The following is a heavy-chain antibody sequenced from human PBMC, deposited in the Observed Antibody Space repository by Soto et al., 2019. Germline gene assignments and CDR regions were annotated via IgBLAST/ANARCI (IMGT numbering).Heavy chain of an antibody. J-gene: IGHJ5*02. CDR2: IIPVFGTA. Sequence: SVKVSCKASGGTFSSYAISWVRQAPGQGLEWMGGIIPVFGTANYAQKFQGRVTITADESTSTAYMELSSLRSEDTAVYYFAREPYCGGDCHNWFDPWGQGTLVTVSS. V-gene: IGHV1-69*13. CDR3: AREPYCGGDCHNWFDP. D-gene: IGHD2-21*02. CDR1: GGTFSSYA.